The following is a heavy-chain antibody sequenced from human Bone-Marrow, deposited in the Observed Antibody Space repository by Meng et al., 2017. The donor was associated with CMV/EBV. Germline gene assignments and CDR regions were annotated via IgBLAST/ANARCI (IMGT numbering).Heavy chain of an antibody. V-gene: IGHV3-73*01. CDR1: GFTFSGSA. CDR3: TRLIESGYSYGPDDYYYGMDV. J-gene: IGHJ6*02. Sequence: GESLKISCAASGFTFSGSAMHWVRQASGKGLEWVGRIRSKANSYATAYAASVKGRFTISRDDSKNTAYLPMNSLKTEDTAVYYCTRLIESGYSYGPDDYYYGMDVWGPGNTVPVSS. D-gene: IGHD5-18*01. CDR2: IRSKANSYAT.